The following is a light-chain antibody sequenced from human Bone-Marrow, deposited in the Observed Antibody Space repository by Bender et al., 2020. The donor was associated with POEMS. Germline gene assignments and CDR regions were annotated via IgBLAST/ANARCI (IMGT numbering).Light chain of an antibody. V-gene: IGLV1-44*01. J-gene: IGLJ3*02. CDR2: SNY. CDR3: SSWDDSLSGWV. Sequence: QSVLTQPPSASGTPGQSVIISCSGSSSNIGSNIVNWYHQLPGAAPKLVVYSNYQRPSGVPARFSGSKSGTSASLAISDIQSEDEGDYYCSSWDDSLSGWVFGGGTKLTFL. CDR1: SSNIGSNI.